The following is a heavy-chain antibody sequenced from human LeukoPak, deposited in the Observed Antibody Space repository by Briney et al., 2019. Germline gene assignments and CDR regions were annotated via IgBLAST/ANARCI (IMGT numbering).Heavy chain of an antibody. CDR3: ARGGYDYVWGSYRYTGMVY. J-gene: IGHJ4*02. CDR1: GGSLSGYY. CDR2: INHSGST. D-gene: IGHD3-16*02. V-gene: IGHV4-34*01. Sequence: PSETLSLTCAVYGGSLSGYYWSWIRQPPGKGLEWIGEINHSGSTNYNPSLKSRVTISVDTSKNQFSLKLSSVTAADTAVYYCARGGYDYVWGSYRYTGMVYWGQGTLVTVSS.